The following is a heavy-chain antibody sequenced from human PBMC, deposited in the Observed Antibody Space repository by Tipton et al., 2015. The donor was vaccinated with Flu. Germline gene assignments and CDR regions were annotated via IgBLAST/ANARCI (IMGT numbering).Heavy chain of an antibody. Sequence: SLRLSCAASGFTFSSYAMSWVRQAPGKGLEWVSAISGSGGSTYYADSVKGRFTISRDNAKNSLYLQMNSLRAEDTAVYYCAKGNGDYDYFDYWGQGTLVTVSS. CDR1: GFTFSSYA. J-gene: IGHJ4*02. D-gene: IGHD4-17*01. V-gene: IGHV3-23*01. CDR3: AKGNGDYDYFDY. CDR2: ISGSGGST.